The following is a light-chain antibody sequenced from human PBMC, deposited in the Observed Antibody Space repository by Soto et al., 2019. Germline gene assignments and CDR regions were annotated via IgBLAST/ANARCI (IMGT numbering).Light chain of an antibody. CDR1: QSVSSN. V-gene: IGKV3-15*01. CDR2: GAS. J-gene: IGKJ1*01. CDR3: QHYNNWPRT. Sequence: EIVMTQSPATLSVSPGERATLSCRASQSVSSNLAWYQQKPGQAPMLLIYGASTRATGIPARFSGSRSGTEFTLTISSLQSEDFAVYYCQHYNNWPRTFGQGTKVEIK.